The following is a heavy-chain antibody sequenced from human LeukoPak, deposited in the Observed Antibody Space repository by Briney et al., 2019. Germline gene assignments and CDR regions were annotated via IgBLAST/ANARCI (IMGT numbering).Heavy chain of an antibody. J-gene: IGHJ4*02. V-gene: IGHV3-23*01. CDR3: AKVRTTVTAIVPFDY. D-gene: IGHD4-17*01. CDR2: FSASSAYT. Sequence: GGSLRLSCAASGFIFSSYAMSWVRQAPGKGLEWVSTFSASSAYTYYADSVKGRFTISRDDSKNTLYLQMNSLRAEDTAIYYCAKVRTTVTAIVPFDYWGQGTLVTVSS. CDR1: GFIFSSYA.